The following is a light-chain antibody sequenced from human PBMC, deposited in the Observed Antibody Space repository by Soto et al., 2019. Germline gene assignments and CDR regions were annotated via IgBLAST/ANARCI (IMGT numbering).Light chain of an antibody. J-gene: IGKJ4*01. CDR2: GAS. CDR3: QQYNKWPLT. V-gene: IGKV3-15*01. Sequence: EIVMTQSPATLSVSPGERATLSCRASQSVYSNLAWYQQKPGQAPRLLIYGASTRATDITARFSGSGSGTEFTLAISSLQPEDFAVYHCQQYNKWPLTFGGGTKVEIK. CDR1: QSVYSN.